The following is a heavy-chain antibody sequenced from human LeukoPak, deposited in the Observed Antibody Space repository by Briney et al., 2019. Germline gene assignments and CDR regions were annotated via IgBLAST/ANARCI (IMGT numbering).Heavy chain of an antibody. CDR2: ISGSSDNT. Sequence: GGSLRLSCAASGFTFSSYAMGWVRQAPGKGLEWVSVISGSSDNTYFADSVRGRFTISRDNSKNTLYLQMSSLRAEDTAVYYCGRDLRISGCSDYWGQGTLVSVSS. J-gene: IGHJ4*02. CDR1: GFTFSSYA. CDR3: GRDLRISGCSDY. D-gene: IGHD5-12*01. V-gene: IGHV3-23*01.